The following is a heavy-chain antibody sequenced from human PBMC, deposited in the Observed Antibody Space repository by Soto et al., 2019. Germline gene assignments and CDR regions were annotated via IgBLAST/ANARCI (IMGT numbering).Heavy chain of an antibody. D-gene: IGHD3-22*01. CDR1: GFTFSSYS. CDR2: ISSSSYI. J-gene: IGHJ4*02. V-gene: IGHV3-21*01. Sequence: EVQLVESGGGLVKPGGSLRLSCAASGFTFSSYSMNWVRQAPGKGLEWVSSISSSSYIYYADSVKGRFTISRDNAKNSLYLQMTSLRAEDTAVYYCADRLGGYWGQGTLVTVSS. CDR3: ADRLGGY.